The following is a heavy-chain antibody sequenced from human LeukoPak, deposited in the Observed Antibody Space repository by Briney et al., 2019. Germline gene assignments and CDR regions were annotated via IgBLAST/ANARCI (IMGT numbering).Heavy chain of an antibody. Sequence: SETLSLICTVSGGSISSYYWSWIRQPPGKGLEWIGYIYYSGSTNYNPSLKSRVTISVDTSKNQFSLKLSSVTAADTAVYYCASLSSNWSFFLNYWGQGTLVTVSS. V-gene: IGHV4-59*08. J-gene: IGHJ4*02. CDR2: IYYSGST. CDR3: ASLSSNWSFFLNY. CDR1: GGSISSYY. D-gene: IGHD6-13*01.